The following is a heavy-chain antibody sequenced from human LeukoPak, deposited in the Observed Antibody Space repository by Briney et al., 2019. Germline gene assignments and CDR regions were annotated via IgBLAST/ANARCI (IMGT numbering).Heavy chain of an antibody. CDR1: GFTFDDYA. CDR3: AKDRSGSSSWYDYYYYMDV. D-gene: IGHD6-13*01. CDR2: ISGDGGST. Sequence: GRSLRLSCAASGFTFDDYAMHWVRQAPGKGLEWVSLISGDGGSTYYADSVKGRFTISRDNSKNSLYLQMNSLRTEDTALYYRAKDRSGSSSWYDYYYYMDVWGKGTTVTVSS. J-gene: IGHJ6*03. V-gene: IGHV3-43*02.